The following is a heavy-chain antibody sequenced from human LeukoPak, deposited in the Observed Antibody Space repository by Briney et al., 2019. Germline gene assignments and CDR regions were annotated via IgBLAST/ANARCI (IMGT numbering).Heavy chain of an antibody. CDR1: GFTFSSYE. Sequence: GGSLRLSCAASGFTFSSYEMNWVRQAPGKGLEWVSYISSSGSTIYYADSVKGRLTISRDNAKNSLYLQMNSLRAEDTAVYYCASLGPGGTRSYFDYWGQGTLVTVPS. D-gene: IGHD3-16*01. V-gene: IGHV3-48*03. CDR3: ASLGPGGTRSYFDY. CDR2: ISSSGSTI. J-gene: IGHJ4*02.